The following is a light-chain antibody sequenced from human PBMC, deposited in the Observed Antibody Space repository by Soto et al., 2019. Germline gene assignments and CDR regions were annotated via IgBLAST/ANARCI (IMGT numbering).Light chain of an antibody. CDR3: QAYDYSLTASV. J-gene: IGLJ3*02. V-gene: IGLV2-14*01. CDR1: SSDIGTYKY. Sequence: QSALTQPASVSGSPGQSITISCTGTSSDIGTYKYVSWYQHHPGKAPKLIIFEVSYRPSGVSNRFSGSKSGNTASLTISGLLTEDEADYYCQAYDYSLTASVFGGGTKLTVL. CDR2: EVS.